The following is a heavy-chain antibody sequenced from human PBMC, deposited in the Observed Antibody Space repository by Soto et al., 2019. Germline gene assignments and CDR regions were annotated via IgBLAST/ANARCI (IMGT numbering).Heavy chain of an antibody. CDR3: SGGTSIRASADY. CDR1: GFTFANYV. J-gene: IGHJ4*01. V-gene: IGHV1-18*01. Sequence: ASVKVSCKASGFTFANYVIEWVRQAPGQGIEWLGWVSAYNGESRYEQRVKARVIMTTDTSTPTAYMELRSLRSDDTSVYYCSGGTSIRASADYWGQGTLVTVSS. CDR2: VSAYNGES. D-gene: IGHD2-2*01.